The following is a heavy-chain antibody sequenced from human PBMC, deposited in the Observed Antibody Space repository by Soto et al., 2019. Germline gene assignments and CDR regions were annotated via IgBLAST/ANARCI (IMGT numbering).Heavy chain of an antibody. CDR2: LRSSGGAI. J-gene: IGHJ6*02. V-gene: IGHV3-48*02. CDR1: GFIFSDYT. D-gene: IGHD6-13*01. CDR3: ARDHGGSTWFVGVYYFFGVDG. Sequence: EVQLVESGGDLVQPGGSLRLSCAASGFIFSDYTMTWVRQAPGRGLEFVSHLRSSGGAIFYAGSVKGRFTVSRDNAKNSLYLQMNSLRDEDTAVYFCARDHGGSTWFVGVYYFFGVDGWGQGTAVTVSS.